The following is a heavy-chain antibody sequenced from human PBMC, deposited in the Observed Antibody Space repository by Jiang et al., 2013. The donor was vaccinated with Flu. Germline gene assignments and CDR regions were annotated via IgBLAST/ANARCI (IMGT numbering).Heavy chain of an antibody. J-gene: IGHJ4*02. CDR2: INPSGGFT. CDR1: GYTFTSYY. Sequence: SGAEVKKPGASVKVSCKASGYTFTSYYLHWVRQAPGQGLEWMAMINPSGGFTTYAQKFQGRVTLTRDTSTSTVYMDLSSLTSGDTAVYFCARVLSCGGSCYYFDHWGQGTLVTVSS. V-gene: IGHV1-46*01. D-gene: IGHD2-15*01. CDR3: ARVLSCGGSCYYFDH.